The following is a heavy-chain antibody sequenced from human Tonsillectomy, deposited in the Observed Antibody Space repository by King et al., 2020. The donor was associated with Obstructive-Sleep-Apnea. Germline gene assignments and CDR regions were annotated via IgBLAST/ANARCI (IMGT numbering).Heavy chain of an antibody. Sequence: VQLVESGGGVVQPGGSLRLSCAASGFNFRSHTMYWVRQAPGKGLEWVSEISYDGVYAYYADSVKGRFTISRDNTRNTLYLQMNNLGSEDTAMFYCATRPVGHNYQIDSWGQGTLVTVSS. J-gene: IGHJ4*02. D-gene: IGHD4-11*01. CDR3: ATRPVGHNYQIDS. V-gene: IGHV3-30*04. CDR2: ISYDGVYA. CDR1: GFNFRSHT.